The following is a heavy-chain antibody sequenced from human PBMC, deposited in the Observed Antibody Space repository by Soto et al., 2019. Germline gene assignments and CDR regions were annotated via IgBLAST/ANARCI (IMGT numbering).Heavy chain of an antibody. J-gene: IGHJ4*01. CDR1: GYSFTSYW. CDR3: ARVSSEIHAPPLLYFDY. D-gene: IGHD2-15*01. V-gene: IGHV5-51*01. Sequence: GESLKISCNGSGYSFTSYWIGWVRQMPGKGLEWMGIIYPGDSDTRYSPSFQGQVTISADKSISTAYLQWSSLKASDTAMYYCARVSSEIHAPPLLYFDYWGQEPWSPSPQ. CDR2: IYPGDSDT.